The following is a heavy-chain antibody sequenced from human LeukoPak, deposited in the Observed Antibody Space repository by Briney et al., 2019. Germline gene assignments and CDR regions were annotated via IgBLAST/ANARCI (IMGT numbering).Heavy chain of an antibody. CDR2: INSDGTST. CDR1: GFTFSSLW. CDR3: ARDPHSYSGYDRFDY. V-gene: IGHV3-74*01. J-gene: IGHJ4*02. D-gene: IGHD5-12*01. Sequence: PGGSLRLSCAASGFTFSSLWMHWVRQGPGKGLVWVSRINSDGTSTNYADSVKGRFTISRDNAKNTLYLQMNSLRAEDTAVYCCARDPHSYSGYDRFDYWGQGALVTVSS.